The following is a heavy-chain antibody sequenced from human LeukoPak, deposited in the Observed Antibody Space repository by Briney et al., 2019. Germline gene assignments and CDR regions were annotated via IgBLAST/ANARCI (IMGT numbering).Heavy chain of an antibody. D-gene: IGHD2-15*01. CDR2: INSDGSST. CDR1: GFTFSSYW. Sequence: SGGSLRLSCAASGFTFSSYWMHWVRQAPGKGLVWVSRINSDGSSTSYADSVKGRFTISRDNSKNTLYLQMNSLRAEDTAVYYCARDPARYCSGGSCYQTYYYYGMDVWGKGTTVTVSS. V-gene: IGHV3-74*01. J-gene: IGHJ6*04. CDR3: ARDPARYCSGGSCYQTYYYYGMDV.